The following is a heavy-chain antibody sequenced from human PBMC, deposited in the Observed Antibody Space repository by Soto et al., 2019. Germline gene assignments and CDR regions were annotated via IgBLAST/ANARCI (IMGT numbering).Heavy chain of an antibody. CDR2: INPKTGTT. CDR1: GYTFTNYY. Sequence: GASVKVSCKASGYTFTNYYIHWVRQAPGQGLEWVGLINPKTGTTNDAPKFQGRVTMTSDTSTSTAYMELSSLRSEDTAVYYCARRPRPDYDFWSGWPWFDPWGQGTLVTVSS. J-gene: IGHJ5*02. CDR3: ARRPRPDYDFWSGWPWFDP. V-gene: IGHV1-2*06. D-gene: IGHD3-3*01.